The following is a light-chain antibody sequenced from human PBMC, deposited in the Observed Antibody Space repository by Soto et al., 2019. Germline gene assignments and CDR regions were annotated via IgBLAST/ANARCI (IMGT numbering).Light chain of an antibody. CDR2: GNS. CDR3: PFLAISLSGVV. V-gene: IGLV1-40*01. J-gene: IGLJ2*01. Sequence: QSVLTQPPSVSGAPGQRVTISCTGSRSNIGAGYDVHWYQQLPGTAPKLLIDGNSNRPSGVPDRFSGSKSGTSASLAITGLPGEDGGDYFRPFLAISLSGVVFGGGTKLTVL. CDR1: RSNIGAGYD.